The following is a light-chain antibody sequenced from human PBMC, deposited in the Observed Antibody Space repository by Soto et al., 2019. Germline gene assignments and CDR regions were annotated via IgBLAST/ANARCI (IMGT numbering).Light chain of an antibody. J-gene: IGKJ4*01. V-gene: IGKV1-8*01. CDR2: AAS. Sequence: AIRMTQSPSSLSASTGDRVTITCRASQGISSYLAWYQQKPGKAPKLLIYAASTLQSGVPSRFSGSGSGTDFTLTISCLQSEDFATYYCQQYSDYSAHGLTFGGGTKVAIK. CDR1: QGISSY. CDR3: QQYSDYSAHGLT.